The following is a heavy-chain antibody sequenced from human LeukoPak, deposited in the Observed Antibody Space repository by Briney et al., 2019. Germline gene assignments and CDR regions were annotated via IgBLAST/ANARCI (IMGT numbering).Heavy chain of an antibody. CDR1: NGSISPYY. J-gene: IGHJ5*02. V-gene: IGHV4-4*07. CDR2: LSTSWST. Sequence: SETLSLTCTVSNGSISPYYWSWIRRPAGKGVEWVGRLSTSWSTNYHPSLQRRVTISLDTSKHHFSLKLTSVTAADTAVYYCARCDYGLRCNWFHPWGQGTLVTVSS. CDR3: ARCDYGLRCNWFHP. D-gene: IGHD4-17*01.